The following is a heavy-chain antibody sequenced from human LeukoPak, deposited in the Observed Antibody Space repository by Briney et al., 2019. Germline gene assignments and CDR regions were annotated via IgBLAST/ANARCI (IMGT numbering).Heavy chain of an antibody. CDR2: IYYSGST. J-gene: IGHJ2*01. D-gene: IGHD4-17*01. Sequence: SQTLSLTCTVSGGSISSGGYYWSWIRPHPGKGLEWIGYIYYSGSTYYNLSLKSRVTISVDTSKNQFSLKLSSVTAADTAVYYCASKTTVTTDWYFDLWGRGTLVTVSS. CDR3: ASKTTVTTDWYFDL. V-gene: IGHV4-31*03. CDR1: GGSISSGGYY.